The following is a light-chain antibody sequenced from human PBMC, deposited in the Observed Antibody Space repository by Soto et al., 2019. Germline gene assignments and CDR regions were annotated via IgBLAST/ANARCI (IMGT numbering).Light chain of an antibody. J-gene: IGKJ2*01. Sequence: DIQMTQSPSSLSASVGDRVTITCRASQGISNYLAWYQQRPGQVPKLLIYGAFTLQSGVPSRFSGSGSGTDVTLTISSLQPEDVATYYCQKYNSAPYAFGQGTKLEIK. V-gene: IGKV1-27*01. CDR2: GAF. CDR1: QGISNY. CDR3: QKYNSAPYA.